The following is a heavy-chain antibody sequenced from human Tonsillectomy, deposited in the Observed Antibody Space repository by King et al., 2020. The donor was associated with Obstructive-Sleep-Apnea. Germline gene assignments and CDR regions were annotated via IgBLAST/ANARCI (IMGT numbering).Heavy chain of an antibody. CDR1: GLSFNNAW. V-gene: IGHV3-15*01. Sequence: VQLVESGGGLVRPGESLILSCAASGLSFNNAWMSWVRQAPGKGLEWVGRIKTKSDGGTADYAAPVKGRFTISTDDSKHTLYLQMNSLEIEDTAVYYCTSGAVAAYFDSWGQGILVAVSS. CDR3: TSGAVAAYFDS. D-gene: IGHD6-19*01. J-gene: IGHJ4*02. CDR2: IKTKSDGGTA.